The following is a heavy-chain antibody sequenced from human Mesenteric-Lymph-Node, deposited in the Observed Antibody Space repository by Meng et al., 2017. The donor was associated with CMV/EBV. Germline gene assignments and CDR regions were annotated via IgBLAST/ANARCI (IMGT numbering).Heavy chain of an antibody. J-gene: IGHJ4*02. V-gene: IGHV3-30*02. CDR2: IRYDGSNK. Sequence: GESLKISCAASGFTFSSYGMHWVRQAPGKGLEWVAFIRYDGSNKYYRDSVKGRFTISRDNSRNTLYLQMNSLRAEDTAVYFCGKVVRDGELGDYWGQGTLVTVSS. D-gene: IGHD1-26*01. CDR3: GKVVRDGELGDY. CDR1: GFTFSSYG.